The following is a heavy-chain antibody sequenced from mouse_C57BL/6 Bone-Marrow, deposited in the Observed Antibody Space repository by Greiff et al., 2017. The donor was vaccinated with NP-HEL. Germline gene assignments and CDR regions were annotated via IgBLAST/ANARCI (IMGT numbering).Heavy chain of an antibody. Sequence: EVKVVESGGGLVKPGGSLKLSCAASGFTFSDYGMHWVRQAPEKGLEWVAYISSGSSTIYYANPVKGRFTISRDNAKNTLFLQMTRLRSEDTAMYYCAIYGSSPFAYWGQGTLVTVSA. D-gene: IGHD1-1*01. CDR2: ISSGSSTI. CDR1: GFTFSDYG. CDR3: AIYGSSPFAY. V-gene: IGHV5-17*01. J-gene: IGHJ3*01.